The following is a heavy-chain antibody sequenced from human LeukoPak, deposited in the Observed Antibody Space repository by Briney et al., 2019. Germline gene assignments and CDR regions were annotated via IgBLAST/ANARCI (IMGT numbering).Heavy chain of an antibody. V-gene: IGHV3-30*02. CDR3: AKDLNSSGWFKHDAFDI. D-gene: IGHD6-19*01. CDR2: IRYDGSNK. Sequence: VGSLGLSCAASGFTFSSYGMHWVRQAPGKGLEWVAFIRYDGSNKYYADSVKGRFTISRDNSKNTLYLQMNSLRAEDKAVYYCAKDLNSSGWFKHDAFDIWGQGTMVTVSS. CDR1: GFTFSSYG. J-gene: IGHJ3*02.